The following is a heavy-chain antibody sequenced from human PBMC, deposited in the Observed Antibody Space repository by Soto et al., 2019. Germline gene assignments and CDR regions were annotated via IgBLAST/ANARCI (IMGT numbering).Heavy chain of an antibody. CDR3: ARRKERSGPYYLDY. CDR1: GYTFATYD. J-gene: IGHJ4*02. D-gene: IGHD6-25*01. CDR2: MNPNTGNT. V-gene: IGHV1-8*01. Sequence: QVQLVQSGAEVKKPGASVKVSCKASGYTFATYDFAWVRQATGQGLEWMGWMNPNTGNTGYAQAFRGRVTMTRNTSITTAYMEPSSLRSEDTAVYFCARRKERSGPYYLDYWGQGTLVTVSS.